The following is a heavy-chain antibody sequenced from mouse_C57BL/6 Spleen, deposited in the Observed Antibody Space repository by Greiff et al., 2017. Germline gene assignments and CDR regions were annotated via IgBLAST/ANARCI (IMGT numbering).Heavy chain of an antibody. D-gene: IGHD2-4*01. J-gene: IGHJ2*01. V-gene: IGHV1-81*01. CDR3: ARGRSTMITTLVDY. CDR1: GYTFTSYG. CDR2: IYPRSGNT. Sequence: QVQLKQSGAELARPGASVKLSCKASGYTFTSYGISWVKQRTGQGLEWIGEIYPRSGNTYYNEKFKGKATLTADKSSSTAYMELRSLTSEDSAVYFCARGRSTMITTLVDYWGQGTTLTVSS.